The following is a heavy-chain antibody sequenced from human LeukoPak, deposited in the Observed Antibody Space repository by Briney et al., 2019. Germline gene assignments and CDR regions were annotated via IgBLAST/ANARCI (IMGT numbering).Heavy chain of an antibody. J-gene: IGHJ5*02. Sequence: ETLSLTCTVSGGSISSSSYYWGWIRQPPGKGLEWIGSIYYSGSTFYNPSLKSRVTISVDTSKNQFSLKLSSVTAADTAVYYCARDWTPTTYYSRRFDPWGQGTLVTVSS. CDR3: ARDWTPTTYYSRRFDP. V-gene: IGHV4-39*07. CDR2: IYYSGST. D-gene: IGHD3-10*01. CDR1: GGSISSSSYY.